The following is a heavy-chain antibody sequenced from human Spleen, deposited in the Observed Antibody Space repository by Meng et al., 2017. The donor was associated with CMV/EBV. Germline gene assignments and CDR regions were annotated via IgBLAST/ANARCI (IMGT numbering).Heavy chain of an antibody. CDR1: GFTFSRYW. V-gene: IGHV3-7*01. Sequence: GGSLRLSCAASGFTFSRYWMSWVRQAPGKGLEWVANIKEDGSEKYYVDSVKGRFTISRDNSKNTLYLQMNSLRAEDTAVYYCARDQSSWPYYFDYWGQGTLVTVSS. CDR3: ARDQSSWPYYFDY. J-gene: IGHJ4*02. CDR2: IKEDGSEK. D-gene: IGHD6-13*01.